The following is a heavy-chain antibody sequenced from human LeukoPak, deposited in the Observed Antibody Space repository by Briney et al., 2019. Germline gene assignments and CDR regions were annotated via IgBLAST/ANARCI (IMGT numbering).Heavy chain of an antibody. Sequence: SVKVSCKASGGTFSSYAISWVRQAPGQGLEWMGRIIPILGIANYAQKFQGRVTITADKSTSTAYMELSSLRSEDTTVYYCARGSIVGATIDYWGQGTLVTVSS. V-gene: IGHV1-69*04. D-gene: IGHD1-26*01. CDR1: GGTFSSYA. CDR3: ARGSIVGATIDY. CDR2: IIPILGIA. J-gene: IGHJ4*02.